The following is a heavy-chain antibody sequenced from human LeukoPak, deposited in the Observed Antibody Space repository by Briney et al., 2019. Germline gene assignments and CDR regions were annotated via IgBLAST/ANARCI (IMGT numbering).Heavy chain of an antibody. J-gene: IGHJ4*02. Sequence: SSETLSLTCTVSGGSISSYYWSWIRQSPGKGLECIGYIHYTGSTNYNPSLKSRVTISGETSKNQFSLKLKSVTAADTAVYYCARSSSLYYFDSWGQGTLVTVSS. V-gene: IGHV4-59*01. CDR3: ARSSSLYYFDS. CDR2: IHYTGST. D-gene: IGHD6-6*01. CDR1: GGSISSYY.